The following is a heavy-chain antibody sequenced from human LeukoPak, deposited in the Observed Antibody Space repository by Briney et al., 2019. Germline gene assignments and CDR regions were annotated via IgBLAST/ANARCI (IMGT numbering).Heavy chain of an antibody. V-gene: IGHV3-21*01. Sequence: GGSLRHSCAASGFTFSSYSMNWVRQAPGKGLEWVSSISSSSSYIYYADSVKGRFTISRDNAKNSLYLQMNSLRAEDTAVYYCARDRLLWFGELFYHGMDVWGQGTTVTVSS. CDR3: ARDRLLWFGELFYHGMDV. CDR2: ISSSSSYI. D-gene: IGHD3-10*01. CDR1: GFTFSSYS. J-gene: IGHJ6*02.